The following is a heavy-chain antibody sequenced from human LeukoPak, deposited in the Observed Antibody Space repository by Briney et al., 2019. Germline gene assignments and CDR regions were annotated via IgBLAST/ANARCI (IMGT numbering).Heavy chain of an antibody. D-gene: IGHD3-10*01. J-gene: IGHJ5*02. CDR1: GFIFSTYA. V-gene: IGHV3-30*03. CDR3: GSPDGSPLFDP. CDR2: ISYDESDP. Sequence: GKSLRLSCAASGFIFSTYAMPWARQAPGKGLGWVAIISYDESDPYYADSVKGRFTISRDDSSNTLYLQMDSLRPEDTAVYYCGSPDGSPLFDPWGQGTLVTVSS.